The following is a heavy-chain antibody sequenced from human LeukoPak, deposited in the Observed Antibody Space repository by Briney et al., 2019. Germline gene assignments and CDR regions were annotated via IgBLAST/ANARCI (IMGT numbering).Heavy chain of an antibody. J-gene: IGHJ5*02. CDR2: IYYSGST. D-gene: IGHD3-10*01. Sequence: SETLSLTCTVSGGSISSYYWSWIRQPPGKGLEWIGYIYYSGSTNYNPSLKSRVTISVDTSKNQFSLKLSSVTAADTAVYYCARGLGSARWFDPWGQGTLVTVSS. CDR1: GGSISSYY. CDR3: ARGLGSARWFDP. V-gene: IGHV4-59*12.